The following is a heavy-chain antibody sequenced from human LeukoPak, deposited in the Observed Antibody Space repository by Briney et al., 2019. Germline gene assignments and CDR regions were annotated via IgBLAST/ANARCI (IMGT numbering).Heavy chain of an antibody. D-gene: IGHD1-26*01. V-gene: IGHV3-53*01. CDR1: GFTVSSNY. J-gene: IGHJ6*03. CDR3: AKGGARYFYYMDV. CDR2: IYSGGST. Sequence: GGSLRLSCAASGFTVSSNYMSWVRQAPGKGLEWVSVIYSGGSTYYADSVKGRFTISRDNAKNTLYLQMSSLRAEDTAVYYCAKGGARYFYYMDVWGKGTTVTVSS.